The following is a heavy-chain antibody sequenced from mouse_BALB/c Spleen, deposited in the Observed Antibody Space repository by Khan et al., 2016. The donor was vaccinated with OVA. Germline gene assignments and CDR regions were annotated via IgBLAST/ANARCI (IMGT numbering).Heavy chain of an antibody. J-gene: IGHJ1*01. V-gene: IGHV9-1*02. CDR1: GYTFTNYG. Sequence: QIRLVQSGPELKKPGETVKISCKASGYTFTNYGMNWVKQAPGKGLKWMGWINTYTGEPTYTDDFKGRFAFSLETSASTAYLQINNLKNEDMATXFCARGASYWDFDVWGAGTTVTVSS. CDR3: ARGASYWDFDV. CDR2: INTYTGEP.